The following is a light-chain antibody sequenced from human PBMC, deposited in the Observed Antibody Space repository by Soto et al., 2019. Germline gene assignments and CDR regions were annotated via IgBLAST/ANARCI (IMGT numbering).Light chain of an antibody. CDR2: GAS. J-gene: IGKJ4*01. Sequence: EIVLTQSPGTLSLSPGERATLSCRASQSVSSSYLAWYQQKPGQAPRLLIYGASGRATGIPDRFSGSGSGTDFTLTISRLEPEDFAVYYCQQYGSSLFGGGTKVEIK. V-gene: IGKV3-20*01. CDR1: QSVSSSY. CDR3: QQYGSSL.